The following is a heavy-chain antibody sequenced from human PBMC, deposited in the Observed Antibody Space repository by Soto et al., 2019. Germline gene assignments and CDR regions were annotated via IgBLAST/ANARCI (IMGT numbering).Heavy chain of an antibody. J-gene: IGHJ3*02. Sequence: PGGSLRLSCAASGFTFSSYAMHWVRQAQGKGLEWVAVISYDGSNKYYADSVKGRFTISRDNSKNTLYLQMNSLRAEDTAVYYCARDMVLGGEAFDIWGPGTMVNVSS. CDR1: GFTFSSYA. D-gene: IGHD3-10*01. CDR2: ISYDGSNK. CDR3: ARDMVLGGEAFDI. V-gene: IGHV3-30-3*01.